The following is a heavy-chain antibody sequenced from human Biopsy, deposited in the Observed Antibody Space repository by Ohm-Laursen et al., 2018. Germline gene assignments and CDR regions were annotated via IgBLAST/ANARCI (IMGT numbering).Heavy chain of an antibody. CDR3: TRGGYYYDSLAYYYWFDP. CDR2: INPSHGST. J-gene: IGHJ5*02. D-gene: IGHD3-22*01. V-gene: IGHV1-46*01. Sequence: ASSVKVSCKASGYTLTSYYIHWVRQAPGQGLQWMGLINPSHGSTGSAQKFEGRFTMTRDTSISTAYVDLSSLRSDDTAVYYCTRGGYYYDSLAYYYWFDPWGQGTLVTVSS. CDR1: GYTLTSYY.